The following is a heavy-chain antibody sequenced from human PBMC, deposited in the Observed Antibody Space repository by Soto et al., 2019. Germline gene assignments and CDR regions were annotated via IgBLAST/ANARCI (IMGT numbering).Heavy chain of an antibody. J-gene: IGHJ3*02. V-gene: IGHV3-23*01. D-gene: IGHD2-21*01. CDR1: GFTFSSSA. Sequence: EVQLLESGGGLVQPGGSLRLSCTASGFTFSSSAMNWVRQAPGQGLEWVASVSENGGSRGGTYYADSVKGRFTISRDNSKNTRYLQMDSLRGADTAVYYCASAKAVVIAALGIWGQGTMVTVSS. CDR3: ASAKAVVIAALGI. CDR2: VSENGGSRGGT.